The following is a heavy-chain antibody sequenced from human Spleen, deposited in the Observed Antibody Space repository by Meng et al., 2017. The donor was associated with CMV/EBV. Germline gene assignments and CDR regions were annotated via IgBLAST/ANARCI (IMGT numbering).Heavy chain of an antibody. J-gene: IGHJ4*02. CDR2: ISSSSSTI. CDR1: GFTFSSYS. CDR3: ARGSEGVPAAIDY. D-gene: IGHD2-2*01. V-gene: IGHV3-48*04. Sequence: ETLSLTCAASGFTFSSYSMNWVRQAPGKGLEWVSYISSSSSTIYYADSVKGRFTISTDNAKNSLYLQMNSLRAEDTAVYYCARGSEGVPAAIDYWGQGTLVTVSS.